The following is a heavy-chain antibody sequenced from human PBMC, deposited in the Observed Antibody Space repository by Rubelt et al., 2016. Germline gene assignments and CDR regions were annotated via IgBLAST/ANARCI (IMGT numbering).Heavy chain of an antibody. D-gene: IGHD2-21*01. CDR1: GFTVNSTY. J-gene: IGHJ5*02. Sequence: VQLLESGGGLVQPGGSLRLSCAASGFTVNSTYMSWVRQAPGKGLEWVSVIYSGGSTYSADSVQGRFTTSRDTAKKTLYLQMNSLRDEDTAVYYWARDAGGDWNWFDPWGQGTLVTVSS. V-gene: IGHV3-66*01. CDR2: IYSGGST. CDR3: ARDAGGDWNWFDP.